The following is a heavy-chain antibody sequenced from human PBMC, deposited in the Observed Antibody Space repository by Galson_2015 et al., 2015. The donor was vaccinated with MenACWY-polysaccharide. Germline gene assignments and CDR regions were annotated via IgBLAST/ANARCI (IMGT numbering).Heavy chain of an antibody. D-gene: IGHD1-26*01. Sequence: ATMSRSCAVSDSSISSGYFWGWLRQPPGQGLEWIASIFHSGTTYYNPSLKSRVTISVATSKNQFSLKLSSVTAADTAVYYCARVEKYSGSFYILYWGQGTLVTVSS. J-gene: IGHJ4*02. CDR2: IFHSGTT. V-gene: IGHV4-38-2*01. CDR1: DSSISSGYF. CDR3: ARVEKYSGSFYILY.